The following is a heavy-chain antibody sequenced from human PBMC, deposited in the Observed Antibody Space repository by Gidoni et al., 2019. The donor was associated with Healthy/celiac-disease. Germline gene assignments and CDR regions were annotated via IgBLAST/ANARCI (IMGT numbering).Heavy chain of an antibody. J-gene: IGHJ5*02. V-gene: IGHV2-5*01. Sequence: QITLKESGPTLVKPTQTLTLTCTFSGFLLSTSGVGVGWIRQPPGKALEWLALIYWNDDKRYSPSLKSRLTITKDTTKNQVVLTMTNMDPVDTATYYCAHSHCTNGVCYKGANWFDPWGQGTLVTVSS. CDR3: AHSHCTNGVCYKGANWFDP. D-gene: IGHD2-8*01. CDR1: GFLLSTSGVG. CDR2: IYWNDDK.